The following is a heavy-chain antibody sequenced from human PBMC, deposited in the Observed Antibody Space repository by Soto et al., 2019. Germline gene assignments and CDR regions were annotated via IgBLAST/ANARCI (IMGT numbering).Heavy chain of an antibody. D-gene: IGHD3-16*01. CDR2: ISYDGSNK. V-gene: IGHV3-30*18. J-gene: IGHJ4*02. Sequence: GGSLRLSCAASGFTFSSYGMHWVRQAPGKGLEWVAVISYDGSNKYYTDSVKGRFTISRDNSRNTVYLQMNSLRADDTAVYYCAKDRLAGGFDYWGQGTLVTVSS. CDR1: GFTFSSYG. CDR3: AKDRLAGGFDY.